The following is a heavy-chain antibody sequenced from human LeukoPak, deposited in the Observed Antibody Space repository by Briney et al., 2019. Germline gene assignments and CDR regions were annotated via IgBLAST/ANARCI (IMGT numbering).Heavy chain of an antibody. V-gene: IGHV3-21*04. D-gene: IGHD1-26*01. CDR2: ISSSSSYI. CDR3: AKDRGGSSELGDAFDV. J-gene: IGHJ3*01. CDR1: GFTFSSYS. Sequence: GGSLRLSCAASGFTFSSYSMNWVRQAPGKGLEWVSSISSSSSYIYYADSVKGRFTISRDNAKNSLYLQMNSLRVEDTALYYCAKDRGGSSELGDAFDVWGQGTMVRVSS.